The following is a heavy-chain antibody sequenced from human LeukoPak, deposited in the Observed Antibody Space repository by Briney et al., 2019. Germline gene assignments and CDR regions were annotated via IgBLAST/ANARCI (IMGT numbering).Heavy chain of an antibody. V-gene: IGHV3-7*01. D-gene: IGHD3-10*01. Sequence: GGSLRLSCAASGFTFTNNFMSWVRQAPGKGLEWVANIKKDGSEKYYVDSVKGRFTISRDNAKNSLYLQMNSLRAEDTAVYYCARLLVYNSGGEAFDYWGPGTLVTVSS. J-gene: IGHJ4*02. CDR3: ARLLVYNSGGEAFDY. CDR1: GFTFTNNF. CDR2: IKKDGSEK.